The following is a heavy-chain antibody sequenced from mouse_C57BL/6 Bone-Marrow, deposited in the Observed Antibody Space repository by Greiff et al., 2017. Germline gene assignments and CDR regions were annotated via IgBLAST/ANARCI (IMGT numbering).Heavy chain of an antibody. CDR3: ARDEGLRPWFAY. V-gene: IGHV5-4*01. CDR1: GFTFSSYA. J-gene: IGHJ3*01. D-gene: IGHD2-4*01. CDR2: ISDGGSYT. Sequence: EVQGVESGGGLVKPGGSLKLSCAASGFTFSSYAMSCVRQTPEKRLEWVATISDGGSYTYYPDNVKGRFTISRDNAKNNLYLQMSHLKSEDTAMYYCARDEGLRPWFAYWGQGTLVTVSA.